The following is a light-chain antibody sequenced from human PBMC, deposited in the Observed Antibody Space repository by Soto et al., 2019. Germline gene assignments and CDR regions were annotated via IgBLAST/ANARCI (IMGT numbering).Light chain of an antibody. CDR1: QSIKNW. J-gene: IGKJ4*01. CDR3: QQYDNLPLT. V-gene: IGKV1-33*01. CDR2: DAS. Sequence: IHMTQSPSTLSASVSDRVTITCRASQSIKNWLAWYQQKPGKAPKLLIYDASNLETGVPSRFSGSGSGTDFTFTISSLQPEDIATYYCQQYDNLPLTFGGGTKV.